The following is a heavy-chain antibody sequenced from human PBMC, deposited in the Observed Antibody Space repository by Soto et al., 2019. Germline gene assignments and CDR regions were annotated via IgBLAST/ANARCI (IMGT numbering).Heavy chain of an antibody. Sequence: GGSLRLSCAASGFTVSSNYMSWVRQAPGKGLEWVSVIYSGGSTYYADSVKGRFTISRDNSKNTLYLQMNSLRAEDTAVYYCSRFYMEVSGGGYYYGPNDLSDYWGQGTLVTVPQ. CDR2: IYSGGST. D-gene: IGHD3-22*01. J-gene: IGHJ4*02. CDR3: SRFYMEVSGGGYYYGPNDLSDY. V-gene: IGHV3-53*01. CDR1: GFTVSSNY.